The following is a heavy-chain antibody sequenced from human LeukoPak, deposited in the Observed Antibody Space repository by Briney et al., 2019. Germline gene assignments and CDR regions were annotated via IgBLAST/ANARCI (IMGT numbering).Heavy chain of an antibody. D-gene: IGHD4-17*01. CDR1: GGSISSYY. Sequence: SETLSLTCTVSGGSISSYYWSWIRQPPGKGLEWIGYIYYSGSTNYNPSLKSRVTISVDTSKNQFSLKLSSVTAADTAVYYCARAQSTVIDPYFDYWGQGTLVTVSS. V-gene: IGHV4-59*01. CDR2: IYYSGST. CDR3: ARAQSTVIDPYFDY. J-gene: IGHJ4*02.